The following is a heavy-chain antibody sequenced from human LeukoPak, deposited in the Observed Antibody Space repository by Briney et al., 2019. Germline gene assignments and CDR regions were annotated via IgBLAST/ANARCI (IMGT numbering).Heavy chain of an antibody. J-gene: IGHJ3*02. Sequence: SETLSLTCTVSGCSISSYYWSWIRQPPGKGLEWMGYIYYSGSTSYNPPLKSRVTISVDESNNQLSLKVISRTTADTAMDYCVKSNSRYQPWTLDIWGRGTMVTVSS. CDR1: GCSISSYY. D-gene: IGHD2-2*01. CDR2: IYYSGST. CDR3: VKSNSRYQPWTLDI. V-gene: IGHV4-59*01.